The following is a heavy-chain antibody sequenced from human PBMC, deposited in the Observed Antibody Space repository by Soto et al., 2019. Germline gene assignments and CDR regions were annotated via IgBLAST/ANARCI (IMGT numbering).Heavy chain of an antibody. CDR3: ARVHSSGIFYFVDP. D-gene: IGHD3-10*01. CDR2: IMPIFGTP. J-gene: IGHJ5*02. Sequence: QVQLVQSGAEVKKPGSSVKVSCKASGGTFDSYGISWLRQAPGQGLEWMGGIMPIFGTPNYAQKFRGRVTISADESTSTAYLELSSLTSDDTAVYYCARVHSSGIFYFVDPWGQGTLVTVSS. V-gene: IGHV1-69*01. CDR1: GGTFDSYG.